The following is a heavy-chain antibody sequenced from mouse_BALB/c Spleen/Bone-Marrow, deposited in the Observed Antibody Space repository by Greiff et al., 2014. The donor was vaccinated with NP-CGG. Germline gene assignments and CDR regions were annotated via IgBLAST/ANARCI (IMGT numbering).Heavy chain of an antibody. Sequence: VQLQQSGPGLAAPSQSLSITCTVSEFSLTSYGVHWVRQPPGKGLEWLGVIWAGGSTNYNSALMSRLSISKDNSKSQVFLKMNSLQTDDTAMYYCARGGSSRAWFAYWGQGTLVTVSA. CDR3: ARGGSSRAWFAY. D-gene: IGHD1-1*01. J-gene: IGHJ3*01. V-gene: IGHV2-9*02. CDR1: EFSLTSYG. CDR2: IWAGGST.